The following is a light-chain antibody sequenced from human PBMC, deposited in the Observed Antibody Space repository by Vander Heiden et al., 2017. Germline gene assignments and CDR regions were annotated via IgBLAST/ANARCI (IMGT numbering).Light chain of an antibody. V-gene: IGKV1-5*03. CDR1: QSISSW. CDR3: QQYNSYSPYT. Sequence: DIQMTPSPSTLSASVGDRVTITCRASQSISSWLAWYQQKPGKAPKLLIYKASTLQSGVPSRFSGSGPGTEFTLTISSLQHDDFAIYHCQQYNSYSPYTFGQGTKLEI. J-gene: IGKJ2*01. CDR2: KAS.